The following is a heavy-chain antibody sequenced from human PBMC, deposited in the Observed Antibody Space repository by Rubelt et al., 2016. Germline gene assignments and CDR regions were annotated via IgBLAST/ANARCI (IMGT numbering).Heavy chain of an antibody. CDR3: ASRGRYYGSGSYPPRTGIVDY. Sequence: QVQLQQWGAGLLKPSETLSLTCAVYGGSFSGYYWSWIRQPPGKGLEWIGEINHSGSTNYNPSLKSRVTKSVAPSKNHFSLKLSSVTAADTAVYYCASRGRYYGSGSYPPRTGIVDYWGQGTLVTVSS. J-gene: IGHJ4*02. V-gene: IGHV4-34*01. D-gene: IGHD3-10*01. CDR1: GGSFSGYY. CDR2: INHSGST.